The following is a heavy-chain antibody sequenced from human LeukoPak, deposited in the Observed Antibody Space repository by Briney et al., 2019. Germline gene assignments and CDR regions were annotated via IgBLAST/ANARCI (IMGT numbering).Heavy chain of an antibody. J-gene: IGHJ4*02. CDR3: AKGPLRGTAAAIDY. CDR1: GFTFNNYG. V-gene: IGHV3-30*18. D-gene: IGHD2-2*01. CDR2: ISYDGRNK. Sequence: RSLRLSCAASGFTFNNYGMHWVRQAPGKGLEWVAVISYDGRNKHYPDSVKGRFTISRDISTDTLWLQMDSLRTEDTAVYYCAKGPLRGTAAAIDYWGQGTLVTVSS.